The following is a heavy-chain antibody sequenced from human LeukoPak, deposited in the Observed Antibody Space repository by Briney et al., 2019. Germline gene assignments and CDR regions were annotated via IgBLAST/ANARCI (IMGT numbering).Heavy chain of an antibody. CDR3: ARDVASSGYYWD. CDR1: GYTFTSCY. Sequence: ASVKVSCKASGYTFTSCYMHWVRQAPGQGLEWMGIINPSGGSTSYAQRFQGRVTMTRETSTSTVYMELSNLKSDGTAVYHCARDVASSGYYWDWGQGTLVTVSS. D-gene: IGHD3-22*01. CDR2: INPSGGST. V-gene: IGHV1-46*01. J-gene: IGHJ4*02.